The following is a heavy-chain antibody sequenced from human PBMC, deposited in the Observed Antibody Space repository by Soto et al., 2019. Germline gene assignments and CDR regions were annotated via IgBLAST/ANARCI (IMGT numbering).Heavy chain of an antibody. J-gene: IGHJ3*02. CDR3: ARVGLTPGAFDI. CDR1: GGSISSGDYY. D-gene: IGHD3-16*01. Sequence: SETLSLTCTVSGGSISSGDYYWSWIRQPPGKGLEWIGYIYYSGSTYYNPSLKSRVTISVDTSKNQFSLKLSSVTAADTAVYYCARVGLTPGAFDIWGQGTMVTV. CDR2: IYYSGST. V-gene: IGHV4-30-4*01.